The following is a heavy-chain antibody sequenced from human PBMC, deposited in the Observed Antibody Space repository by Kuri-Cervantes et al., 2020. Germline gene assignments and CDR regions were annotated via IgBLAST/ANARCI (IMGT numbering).Heavy chain of an antibody. Sequence: GGSLRLSCTASGFTFGDYAMSWIRQAPGKGLEWVSYISSSGSTIYYADSVKGRFTISRDNAKNSLYLQMNSLRAEDTAVYYCARSWELLGWFDPWGQGTLVTVSS. CDR2: ISSSGSTI. CDR3: ARSWELLGWFDP. CDR1: GFTFGDYA. J-gene: IGHJ5*02. D-gene: IGHD1-26*01. V-gene: IGHV3-11*01.